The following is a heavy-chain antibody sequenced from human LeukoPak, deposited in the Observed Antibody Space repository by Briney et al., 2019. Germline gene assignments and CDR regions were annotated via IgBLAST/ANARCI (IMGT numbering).Heavy chain of an antibody. D-gene: IGHD3-3*01. CDR3: ARDKDRYDFWSGYRGDYGMDV. J-gene: IGHJ6*02. Sequence: GASVKVSCKASGYTFTSYGISWVRQAPGQGLEWMGWISAYNGNTNYAQKLQGRVTMTTDTSTSTAYMELRSLRSDDTAVYYCARDKDRYDFWSGYRGDYGMDVWGQGTTVTVSS. CDR1: GYTFTSYG. V-gene: IGHV1-18*01. CDR2: ISAYNGNT.